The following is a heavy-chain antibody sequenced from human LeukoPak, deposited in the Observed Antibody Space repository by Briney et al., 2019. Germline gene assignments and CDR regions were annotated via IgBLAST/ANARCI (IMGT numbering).Heavy chain of an antibody. CDR3: ARGLGVGGEYYFDY. D-gene: IGHD1-26*01. J-gene: IGHJ4*02. V-gene: IGHV1-8*01. CDR1: GYTFTSYD. Sequence: ASVKVSCKASGYTFTSYDINWVRQATGQGLEWMGWMNPNSGNTGYAQKFQGRDTMTRNTSISTAYMELSSLRSEDTAVYYCARGLGVGGEYYFDYWGQGTLVTVSS. CDR2: MNPNSGNT.